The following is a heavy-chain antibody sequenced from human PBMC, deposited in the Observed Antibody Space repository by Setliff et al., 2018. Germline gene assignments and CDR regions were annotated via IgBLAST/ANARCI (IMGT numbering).Heavy chain of an antibody. CDR1: GYTFTDFG. CDR2: ISPYTGNT. V-gene: IGHV1-18*01. D-gene: IGHD2-2*01. Sequence: GASVKVPCKASGYTFTDFGVTWVRQAPGQGLEWVGWISPYTGNTYYAPRFQGRITMTTDTSATTAYMELSSLRPGDTAIYFCSRLVRFCTRTSCQRLSGDDFWGQGTLVTVS. CDR3: SRLVRFCTRTSCQRLSGDDF. J-gene: IGHJ4*02.